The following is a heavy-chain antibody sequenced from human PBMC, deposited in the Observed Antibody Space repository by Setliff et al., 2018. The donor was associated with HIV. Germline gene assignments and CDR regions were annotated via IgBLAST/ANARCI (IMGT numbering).Heavy chain of an antibody. CDR1: GFTFSSYA. CDR2: ISYDGSNK. CDR3: ARAQGEYYYDSSGRALDY. Sequence: GGSLRLSCAASGFTFSSYAMHWVRQAPGKGLEWVAVISYDGSNKYYADSMKGRFTISRDNSKNTLYLQMNSLRAEDTAVYYCARAQGEYYYDSSGRALDYWGQGTLVTVSS. V-gene: IGHV3-30*04. D-gene: IGHD3-22*01. J-gene: IGHJ4*02.